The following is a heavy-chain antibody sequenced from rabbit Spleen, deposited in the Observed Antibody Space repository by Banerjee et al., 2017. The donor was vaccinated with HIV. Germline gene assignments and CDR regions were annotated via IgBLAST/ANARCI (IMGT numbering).Heavy chain of an antibody. V-gene: IGHV1S40*01. D-gene: IGHD8-1*01. CDR3: ARDTGSSFSSYGMDL. CDR2: IYGGSSGST. J-gene: IGHJ6*01. CDR1: GVSFSISSY. Sequence: QSLEESGGDLVKPGASLTLTCTASGVSFSISSYMCWVRQAPGKGLEWIGCIYGGSSGSTVYASWAKGRFTISKTSSTTVDLKMTSLTAADTATYFCARDTGSSFSSYGMDLWGPGTLVTVS.